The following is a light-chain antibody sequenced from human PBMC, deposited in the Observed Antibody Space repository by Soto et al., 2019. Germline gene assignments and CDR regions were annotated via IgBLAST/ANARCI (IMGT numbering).Light chain of an antibody. CDR2: GAS. CDR1: QSVSSSH. CDR3: QQYGSSPRT. V-gene: IGKV3-20*01. J-gene: IGKJ1*01. Sequence: EIVLTQSPGTLSLSPGEIATLSCRASQSVSSSHLAWYQQKPGQAPRLLISGASSRATGIPDRFTGSGSGTDFTLTISRLEPEDFAVYYCQQYGSSPRTFGQGTKVEIK.